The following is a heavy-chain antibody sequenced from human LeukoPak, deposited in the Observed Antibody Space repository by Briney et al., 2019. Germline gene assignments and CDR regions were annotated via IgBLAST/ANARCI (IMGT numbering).Heavy chain of an antibody. D-gene: IGHD2-15*01. V-gene: IGHV3-21*01. CDR1: GFTFSSYS. CDR3: ASQLPYCSGGSCYVWGYGMDA. Sequence: GGSLRLSCAASGFTFSSYSMNWVRQAPGKGLEWVSSISSSSSYIYYADSVKGRFTISRDNAKNSLYLQMNSLRAEDTAVYYCASQLPYCSGGSCYVWGYGMDAWAKGPRSPSP. J-gene: IGHJ6*02. CDR2: ISSSSSYI.